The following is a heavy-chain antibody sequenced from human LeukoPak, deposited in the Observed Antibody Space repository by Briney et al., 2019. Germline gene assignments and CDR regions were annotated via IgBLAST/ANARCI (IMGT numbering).Heavy chain of an antibody. CDR3: AKQLGYCSDGSCYFPY. V-gene: IGHV3-23*01. CDR2: ISNNGGYT. J-gene: IGHJ4*02. D-gene: IGHD2-15*01. CDR1: GFTFSSSA. Sequence: TGGSLRLSCAASGFTFSSSAMSWVRQAPGKGLEWVSAISNNGGYTYYADSVQGWFTISRDNFKSTLCLQMNSLRAEDTAVYYCAKQLGYCSDGSCYFPYWGQGTLVTVSS.